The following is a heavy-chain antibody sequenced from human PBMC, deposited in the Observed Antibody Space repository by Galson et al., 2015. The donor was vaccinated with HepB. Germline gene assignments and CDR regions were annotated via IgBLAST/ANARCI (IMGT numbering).Heavy chain of an antibody. J-gene: IGHJ4*02. V-gene: IGHV3-13*01. Sequence: SLRLSCAASGFTFSNYDMHWVRQATGKGLEWVSGIGAAGDTYYPGSVKGRFTISRENAKNSLYLQMNSLRAGDTAVYYCARGGGVYESSGYYGYWGQGTRVTVSS. D-gene: IGHD3-22*01. CDR2: IGAAGDT. CDR3: ARGGGVYESSGYYGY. CDR1: GFTFSNYD.